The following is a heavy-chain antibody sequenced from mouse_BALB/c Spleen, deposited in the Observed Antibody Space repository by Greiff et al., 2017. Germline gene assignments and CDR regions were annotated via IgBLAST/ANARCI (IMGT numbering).Heavy chain of an antibody. CDR2: IWSGGST. J-gene: IGHJ3*01. CDR3: ARGRYEFAY. V-gene: IGHV2-2*02. CDR1: GFSLTSYG. Sequence: VQLVESGPGLVQPSQSLSITCTVSGFSLTSYGVHWVRQSPGKGLEWLGVIWSGGSTDYNAAFISRLSISKDNSKSQVFFKMNSLQANDTAIYYCARGRYEFAYWGQGTLVTVSA. D-gene: IGHD2-14*01.